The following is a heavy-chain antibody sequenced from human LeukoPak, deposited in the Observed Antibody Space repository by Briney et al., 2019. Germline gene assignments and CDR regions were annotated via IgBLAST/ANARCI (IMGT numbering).Heavy chain of an antibody. CDR1: GFTFSSYA. J-gene: IGHJ5*02. D-gene: IGHD6-19*01. CDR2: ISGSGGST. CDR3: AKERQWLVRGWFDP. V-gene: IGHV3-23*01. Sequence: GGSLRLSCAASGFTFSSYAMSWVRQAPGKGLEWVSAISGSGGSTYYADSVKGRFTISRDNSKNTLYLQMNSLRAEGMAVYYCAKERQWLVRGWFDPWGQGTLVTVSS.